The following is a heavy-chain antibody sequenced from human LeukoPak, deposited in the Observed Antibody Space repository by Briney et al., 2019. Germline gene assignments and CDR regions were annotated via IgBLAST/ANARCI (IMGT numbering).Heavy chain of an antibody. J-gene: IGHJ1*01. CDR1: GXSISTSSYY. CDR2: IFYSGST. V-gene: IGHV4-39*01. CDR3: ARILGYCTNGVCSEYFHL. Sequence: PSETLSLTCTVSGXSISTSSYYWGWIRQPPGKGLEWIGSIFYSGSTFYNPSLKSRATISVDTSKNQFSLKLSSVTAADTAVYYCARILGYCTNGVCSEYFHLWGQGTLVTVSS. D-gene: IGHD2-8*01.